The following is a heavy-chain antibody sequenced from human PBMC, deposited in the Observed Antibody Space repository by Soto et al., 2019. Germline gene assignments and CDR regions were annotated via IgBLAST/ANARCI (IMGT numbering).Heavy chain of an antibody. D-gene: IGHD3-10*01. J-gene: IGHJ5*02. Sequence: SESLSLTCTVAGGSISGFYWSWIRQPPGKGLEWIGYMYHSGSTNYNPSLKSRVTISVDTSKNQFSLKLSSVTAADTAVYYCARVEPLVRGLRWFDPWGQGPLVTAPQ. CDR2: MYHSGST. CDR3: ARVEPLVRGLRWFDP. CDR1: GGSISGFY. V-gene: IGHV4-59*01.